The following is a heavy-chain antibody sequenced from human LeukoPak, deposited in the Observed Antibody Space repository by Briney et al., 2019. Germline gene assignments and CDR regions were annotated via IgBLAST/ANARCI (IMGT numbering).Heavy chain of an antibody. V-gene: IGHV1-58*01. J-gene: IGHJ4*02. CDR2: IVVGSGNT. D-gene: IGHD3-22*01. CDR1: GFTFTSSA. CDR3: AADQYYYDSSGYSYYFDY. Sequence: SVKVSCKASGFTFTSSAVQWVRQARGQRLEWIGWIVVGSGNTNYAQKFQERVTITRDMSTSTAYMELSSLRSEDTAVYYCAADQYYYDSSGYSYYFDYWGQGTLVTVSS.